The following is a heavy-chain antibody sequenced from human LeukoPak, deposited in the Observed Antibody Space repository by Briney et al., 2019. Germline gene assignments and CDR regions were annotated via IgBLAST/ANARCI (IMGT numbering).Heavy chain of an antibody. Sequence: ASVKVSCKASGYTFTSYGISWVRQAPGQGLEWMGWISAYNGNTNYAQKLQGRVTMTTDTSTSTAYMELRSLRSDDTAVYYCARVGVVTIFRVVIIGSDYYYMDVWGKGTTVTVSS. CDR1: GYTFTSYG. D-gene: IGHD3-3*01. J-gene: IGHJ6*03. CDR2: ISAYNGNT. CDR3: ARVGVVTIFRVVIIGSDYYYMDV. V-gene: IGHV1-18*01.